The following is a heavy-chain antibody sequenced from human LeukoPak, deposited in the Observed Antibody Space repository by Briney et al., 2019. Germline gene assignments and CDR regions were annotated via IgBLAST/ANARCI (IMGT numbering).Heavy chain of an antibody. CDR1: GYTFTGYY. J-gene: IGHJ3*02. V-gene: IGHV1-2*02. CDR2: INPNIGGT. Sequence: ASVKVSCKASGYTFTGYYMHWVRQAPGPGLEWMGGINPNIGGTNSAQTFQGRVTMTRDRSISTAYMELSRLRSDETAVYYCERELALSSVVYAIDIWGQGTMVTVSS. D-gene: IGHD2/OR15-2a*01. CDR3: ERELALSSVVYAIDI.